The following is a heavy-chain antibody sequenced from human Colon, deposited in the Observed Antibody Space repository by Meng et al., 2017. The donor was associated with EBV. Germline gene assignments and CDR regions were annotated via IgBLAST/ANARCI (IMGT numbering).Heavy chain of an antibody. J-gene: IGHJ4*02. Sequence: QVRLHVSGPGLVSPSPTLSLSCTVPGCSRHSGGYYWSWIRQPPGKGLEWIGYLYYPGSTYYTPSLKSRVTISMDTSKNQFSLRLSSVTAADTAVYYCARNYYFDYWGQGTLVTVSS. CDR2: LYYPGST. CDR3: ARNYYFDY. CDR1: GCSRHSGGYY. V-gene: IGHV4-30-4*01.